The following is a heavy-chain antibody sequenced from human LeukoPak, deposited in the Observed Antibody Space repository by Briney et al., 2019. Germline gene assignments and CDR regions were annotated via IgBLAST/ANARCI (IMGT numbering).Heavy chain of an antibody. D-gene: IGHD2-2*01. CDR3: ARPKRGYCSSTSCSYYFDY. V-gene: IGHV3-23*01. CDR1: GFTFSSYA. J-gene: IGHJ4*02. Sequence: GGSLRLSCAASGFTFSSYAMSWVRQAPRKGLEWVSAISGSGGSTYYADSVKGRFTISRDNSKNTLYLQMNSLRAEDTAVYYCARPKRGYCSSTSCSYYFDYWGQGTLVTVSS. CDR2: ISGSGGST.